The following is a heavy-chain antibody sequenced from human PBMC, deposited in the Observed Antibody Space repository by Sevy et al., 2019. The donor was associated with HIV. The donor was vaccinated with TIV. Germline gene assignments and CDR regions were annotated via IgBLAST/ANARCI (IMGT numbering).Heavy chain of an antibody. J-gene: IGHJ4*02. Sequence: ASVKVSCKASGGTFSSYGISWVRQAPGQGLEWMGGIIPILGTVNYAQKFQGRVTITADESTKTAYMALGSLRSEDTAVYYCARGGGNGWYYFDYWGQETLVTVSS. V-gene: IGHV1-69*13. CDR3: ARGGGNGWYYFDY. CDR1: GGTFSSYG. CDR2: IIPILGTV. D-gene: IGHD6-19*01.